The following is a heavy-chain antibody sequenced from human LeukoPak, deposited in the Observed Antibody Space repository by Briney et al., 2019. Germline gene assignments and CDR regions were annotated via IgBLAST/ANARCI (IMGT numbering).Heavy chain of an antibody. D-gene: IGHD4-11*01. J-gene: IGHJ6*03. CDR1: AYTFTGYY. CDR2: INPNSGGT. Sequence: ASVKVSCKASAYTFTGYYMHWVRQAPGQGLEWMGWINPNSGGTNYAQKFQGRVTMTRDTSISTAYMELSRLRSDDTAVYYCARWTTDDYYYYMDVWGKGTTVTVSS. CDR3: ARWTTDDYYYYMDV. V-gene: IGHV1-2*02.